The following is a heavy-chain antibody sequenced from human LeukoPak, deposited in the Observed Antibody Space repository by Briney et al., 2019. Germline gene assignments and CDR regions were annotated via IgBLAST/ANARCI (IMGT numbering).Heavy chain of an antibody. J-gene: IGHJ6*03. Sequence: GASVKVSCKASGGTFSSYAISWVRQAPGQGLEWMGRIIPIFGTANYAQKFQGRVTITTDESTSTAYMELSSLRSEDTAVYYCARGAMVTDYYYYMDVWGKGTTATVSS. V-gene: IGHV1-69*05. CDR3: ARGAMVTDYYYYMDV. D-gene: IGHD5-18*01. CDR1: GGTFSSYA. CDR2: IIPIFGTA.